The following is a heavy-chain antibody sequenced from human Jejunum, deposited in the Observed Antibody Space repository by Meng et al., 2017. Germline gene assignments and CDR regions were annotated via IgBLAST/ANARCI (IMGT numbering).Heavy chain of an antibody. V-gene: IGHV3-15*01. J-gene: IGHJ4*02. D-gene: IGHD2-8*01. CDR2: IKSKSDGGTQ. CDR3: TAGKNGGGPFDS. Sequence: GESLKISCAASGLNFNSAWMNWVRQAPGKGLEWVGRIKSKSDGGTQDYAAPVRGRFTIARDDEKSALHVQMDSLKGEDTAVYYCTAGKNGGGPFDSWGQGVLVTVSS. CDR1: GLNFNSAW.